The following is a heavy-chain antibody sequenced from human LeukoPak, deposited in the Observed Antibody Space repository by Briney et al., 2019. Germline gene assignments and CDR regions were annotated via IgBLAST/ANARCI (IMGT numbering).Heavy chain of an antibody. CDR3: ARTTLGSWYFDY. V-gene: IGHV1-2*02. Sequence: ASEKVSCKASGYTFTGYYMHWVRQAPGQGLEWMGWINPNSGGTNYAQKFQGRVTMTRDTSISTAYMELSRLRSDDTAVYYCARTTLGSWYFDYWGQGTLVTVSS. CDR2: INPNSGGT. CDR1: GYTFTGYY. J-gene: IGHJ4*02. D-gene: IGHD1-1*01.